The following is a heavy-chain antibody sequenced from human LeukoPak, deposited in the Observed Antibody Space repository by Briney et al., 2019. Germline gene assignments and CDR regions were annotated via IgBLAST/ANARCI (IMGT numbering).Heavy chain of an antibody. CDR3: ARHFGGYSGFNEDYYYFYGMHL. CDR1: GDSINNYY. CDR2: IHYTGTT. J-gene: IGHJ6*01. D-gene: IGHD5-12*01. Sequence: PAETLSLTCTVSGDSINNYYLSWIRQSPGKGLEWMGYIHYTGTTNYNPSLKNRLTISIDTSKSQVYLRLRSVTAADTAVYYCARHFGGYSGFNEDYYYFYGMHLWGQGTRVTVSS. V-gene: IGHV4-59*08.